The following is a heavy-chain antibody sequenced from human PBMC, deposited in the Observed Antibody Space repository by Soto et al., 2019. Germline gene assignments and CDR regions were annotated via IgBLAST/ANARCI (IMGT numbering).Heavy chain of an antibody. CDR3: AKGRGGSGSLTPRVDF. CDR1: GFTFNNYA. J-gene: IGHJ4*02. CDR2: ISGGGDTT. Sequence: EVQLLDSGGGLVQPGGSLRLSCAASGFTFNNYATTWVRQAPGKGLEWVSAISGGGDTTSYADSVKGRFTVSRDGSKNTLYLSMSSLRAEDTALYYCAKGRGGSGSLTPRVDFWGQGTLVTVSS. D-gene: IGHD3-10*01. V-gene: IGHV3-23*01.